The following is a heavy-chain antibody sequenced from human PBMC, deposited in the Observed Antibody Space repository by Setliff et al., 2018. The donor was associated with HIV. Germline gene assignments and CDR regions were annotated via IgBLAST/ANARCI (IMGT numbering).Heavy chain of an antibody. D-gene: IGHD1-26*01. V-gene: IGHV3-7*01. CDR2: INQDGSEK. CDR1: GFTFSSHW. J-gene: IGHJ4*02. Sequence: GGSLRLSCAVSGFTFSSHWMVWVRQAPGKGLEWVANINQDGSEKNYVDSVKGRFTISRDNAKNSLFLQMNSLRAEDTAVYYCARDAHRGSYYGGEFDYWGQGTLVTVSS. CDR3: ARDAHRGSYYGGEFDY.